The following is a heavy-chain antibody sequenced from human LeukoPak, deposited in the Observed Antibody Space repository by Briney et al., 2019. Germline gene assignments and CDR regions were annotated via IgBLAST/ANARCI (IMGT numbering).Heavy chain of an antibody. J-gene: IGHJ4*02. CDR3: ARDPYSSSWFDY. CDR2: INPNSGGT. D-gene: IGHD6-13*01. CDR1: GYTFTGYY. V-gene: IGHV1-2*02. Sequence: ASVKVSCKASGYTFTGYYMHWVRQAPGQGLEWMGWINPNSGGTNYAQKFQGRVTMTRDTSISTAYMELSRLRSDDTAVYYYARDPYSSSWFDYWGQGTLVTVSS.